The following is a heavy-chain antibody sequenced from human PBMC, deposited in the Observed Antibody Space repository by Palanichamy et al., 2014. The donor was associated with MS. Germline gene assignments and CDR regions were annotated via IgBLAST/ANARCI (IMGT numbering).Heavy chain of an antibody. D-gene: IGHD3-10*01. J-gene: IGHJ5*02. Sequence: QVQLVQSGAEVKKLGASVRVSCKASGYTFNDYSIHWVRQAPGQRLEWMGWINVGNGNTRYSGKLQGRLTITRDTSATTAYMEVRSLRSGDTSVYYCARETLTSGSYYDLWGQGTLVTVSS. CDR2: INVGNGNT. CDR1: GYTFNDYS. CDR3: ARETLTSGSYYDL. V-gene: IGHV1-3*01.